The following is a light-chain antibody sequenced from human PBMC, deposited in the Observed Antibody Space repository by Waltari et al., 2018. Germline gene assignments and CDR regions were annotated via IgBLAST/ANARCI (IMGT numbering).Light chain of an antibody. J-gene: IGLJ2*01. V-gene: IGLV3-21*04. CDR1: DIGRTN. CDR3: QVWDPNSDHLVV. Sequence: SYVLTQAPSVSVAPGQTATITCGGNDIGRTNVHWYQQKPGQAPIVVIYYDSDRPSGLPERFSGSNSENTATLTISRVEAGDEADYFCQVWDPNSDHLVVCGGGTKLTVL. CDR2: YDS.